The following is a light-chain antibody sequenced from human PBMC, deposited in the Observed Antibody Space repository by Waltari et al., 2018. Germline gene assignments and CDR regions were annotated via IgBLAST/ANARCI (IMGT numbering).Light chain of an antibody. CDR1: PSVSASL. Sequence: VLTQSPGTLSLSPRQRATLSCRVSPSVSASLLAWYQQKLGQPPRLLIHGGSIRATGVPDRFSGSGSGTDFTLTIIRLEPEDFAVYYCHQYGESPRSFGPGTKVEV. CDR3: HQYGESPRS. J-gene: IGKJ1*01. CDR2: GGS. V-gene: IGKV3-20*01.